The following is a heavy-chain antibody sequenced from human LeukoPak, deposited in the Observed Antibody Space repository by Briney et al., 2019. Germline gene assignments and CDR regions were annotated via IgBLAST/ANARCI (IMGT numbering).Heavy chain of an antibody. J-gene: IGHJ4*02. D-gene: IGHD2-15*01. CDR2: IIPIFGIA. V-gene: IGHV1-69*13. CDR3: ARAMTATYCSGGSCLSY. Sequence: GASVKVSCKASGGTFSSYAISWVRQAPGQGLEWMGRIIPIFGIANYAQKFQGRVTITADESTSTAYMELSSLRSEDTAVYYCARAMTATYCSGGSCLSYWGQGTLVTVSS. CDR1: GGTFSSYA.